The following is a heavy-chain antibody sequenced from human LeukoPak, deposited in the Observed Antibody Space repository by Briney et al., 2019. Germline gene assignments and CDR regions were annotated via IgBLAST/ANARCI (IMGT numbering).Heavy chain of an antibody. CDR1: GFTFSSYE. V-gene: IGHV3-48*03. CDR3: ATYCSSTSCYRTRYMDV. Sequence: GGSLRLSCAASGFTFSSYEMIWVRQAPGKGLEWLSSIGSSGGTKYSADSVKGRFTISRDNSENSLNLQMNSLRAEDTAVYYGATYCSSTSCYRTRYMDVWGQGATVTVSS. CDR2: IGSSGGTK. D-gene: IGHD2-2*01. J-gene: IGHJ6*01.